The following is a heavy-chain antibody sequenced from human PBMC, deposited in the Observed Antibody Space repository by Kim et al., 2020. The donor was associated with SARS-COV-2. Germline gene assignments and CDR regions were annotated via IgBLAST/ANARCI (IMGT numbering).Heavy chain of an antibody. CDR1: GGSISGYY. V-gene: IGHV4-4*07. J-gene: IGHJ6*02. Sequence: SETLSLTCVSGGSISGYYWSWIRQPAGKGLQWIGRIYSSGSTNYNPSLKSRVTMSVDTSKNQFSLKLTSVTAADTAVYYCARVGIATRGYYGMDVWGHGT. CDR3: ARVGIATRGYYGMDV. D-gene: IGHD6-13*01. CDR2: IYSSGST.